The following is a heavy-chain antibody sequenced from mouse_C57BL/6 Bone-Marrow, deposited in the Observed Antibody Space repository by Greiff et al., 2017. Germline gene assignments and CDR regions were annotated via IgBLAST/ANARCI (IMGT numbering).Heavy chain of an antibody. D-gene: IGHD1-1*01. CDR1: GFTFNTYA. CDR3: GREGITTVVATDYFDY. Sequence: EVQVVESGGGLVQPKGSLKLSCAASGFTFNTYAMHWVRQAPGKGLEWVARIRSKSSNYATYYADSVKDRFTISRDDSQSMLYLQMNNLKTEDTAMYYCGREGITTVVATDYFDYWGQGTTLTVSS. J-gene: IGHJ2*01. CDR2: IRSKSSNYAT. V-gene: IGHV10-3*01.